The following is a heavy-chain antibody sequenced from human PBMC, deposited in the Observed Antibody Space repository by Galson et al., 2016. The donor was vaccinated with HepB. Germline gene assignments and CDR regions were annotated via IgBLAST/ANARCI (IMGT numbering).Heavy chain of an antibody. J-gene: IGHJ4*02. D-gene: IGHD2-8*01. CDR2: MNPNGGNT. CDR3: ARGLMLYGAGGYYFEY. CDR1: GYTFINYD. Sequence: SVKVSCKASGYTFINYDISWVRQATGQGLEWMGWMNPNGGNTAYAQKFQGRVTMTRSTSTTTAYMELTNLRSEDTAVYYCARGLMLYGAGGYYFEYWGQGTLVTVSS. V-gene: IGHV1-8*01.